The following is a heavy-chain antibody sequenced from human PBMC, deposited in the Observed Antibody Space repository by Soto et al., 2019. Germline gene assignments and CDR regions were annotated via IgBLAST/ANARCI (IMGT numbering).Heavy chain of an antibody. CDR2: INHSGST. CDR1: VVSFSGYY. J-gene: IGHJ4*02. Sequence: SETLSLTCAFYVVSFSGYYWSCIRHPPGKWLEWIGEINHSGSTNYNPSLKSRVTISVDTSKNQFSLKLSSVTAADTAVYYCYVKNHYDSSGEPGWGQGTLVNVS. CDR3: YVKNHYDSSGEPG. D-gene: IGHD3-22*01. V-gene: IGHV4-34*01.